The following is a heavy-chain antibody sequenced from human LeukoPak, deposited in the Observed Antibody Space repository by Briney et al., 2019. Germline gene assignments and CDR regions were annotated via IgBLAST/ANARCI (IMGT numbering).Heavy chain of an antibody. D-gene: IGHD4-11*01. J-gene: IGHJ4*02. V-gene: IGHV5-51*01. CDR2: IYPHDSDI. CDR1: GYGVTDCS. Sequence: GKLPKIVCKDAGYGVTDCSIRWGPQKHGKSLELIRIIYPHDSDIRYSPSFEGQVTISADKSIGTAYLQWSSLKASDTAIYYCARQGRNDYRTIDSWGQGTLVTVSS. CDR3: ARQGRNDYRTIDS.